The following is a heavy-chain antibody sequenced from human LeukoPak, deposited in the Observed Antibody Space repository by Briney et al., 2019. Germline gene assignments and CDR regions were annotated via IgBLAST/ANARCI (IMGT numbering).Heavy chain of an antibody. CDR3: ARVSGGYSGYEG. Sequence: ASVKVSCKASGYTFTGYYMHWVRQAPGQGLEWMGWTNPNSGGTNYAQKFQGRVTMTRDTSISTAYMELSRLRSDDTAVYYCARVSGGYSGYEGWGQGTLVTVSS. V-gene: IGHV1-2*02. CDR2: TNPNSGGT. J-gene: IGHJ4*02. CDR1: GYTFTGYY. D-gene: IGHD5-12*01.